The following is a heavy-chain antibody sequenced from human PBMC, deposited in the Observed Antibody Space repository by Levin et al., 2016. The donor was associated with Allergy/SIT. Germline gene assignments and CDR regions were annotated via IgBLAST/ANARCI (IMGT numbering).Heavy chain of an antibody. CDR2: ISSSSSYT. Sequence: WIRQPPGKGLEWVSYISSSSSYTNYADSVKGRFTISRDNAKNSLYLQMNSLRAEDTAVYYCARGGGLTGTLDYWGQGTLVTVSS. J-gene: IGHJ4*02. D-gene: IGHD1-20*01. CDR3: ARGGGLTGTLDY. V-gene: IGHV3-11*06.